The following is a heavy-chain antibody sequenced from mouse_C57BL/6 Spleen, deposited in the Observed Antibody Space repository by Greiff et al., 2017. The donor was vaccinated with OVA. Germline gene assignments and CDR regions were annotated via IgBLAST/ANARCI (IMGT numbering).Heavy chain of an antibody. V-gene: IGHV3-1*01. CDR2: ISYSGST. D-gene: IGHD1-1*01. J-gene: IGHJ1*03. Sequence: EVKLVESGPGMVKPSQSLSLTCTVTGYSITSGYDWHWIRHFPGNKLEWMGYISYSGSTNYNPSLKSRISITHDTSKNHFFLKLNSVTTEDTATYYCARGLLRSWYFDVWGTGTTVTVSS. CDR1: GYSITSGYD. CDR3: ARGLLRSWYFDV.